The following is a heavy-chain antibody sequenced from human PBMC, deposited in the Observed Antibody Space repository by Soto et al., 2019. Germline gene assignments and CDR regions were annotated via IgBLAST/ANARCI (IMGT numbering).Heavy chain of an antibody. CDR1: GFSFGSYT. CDR3: ARWSYLDY. D-gene: IGHD3-3*01. Sequence: DVQLWESGGGVVQPGGSLRLSCAASGFSFGSYTLSWVRQAPGKGLEWVSPSSGSDGKTFYADSVKGRFSISRDTSQSTLYLQMNSMRADDTAMYYCARWSYLDYWGQGTRGTVSS. V-gene: IGHV3-23*01. J-gene: IGHJ4*02. CDR2: SSGSDGKT.